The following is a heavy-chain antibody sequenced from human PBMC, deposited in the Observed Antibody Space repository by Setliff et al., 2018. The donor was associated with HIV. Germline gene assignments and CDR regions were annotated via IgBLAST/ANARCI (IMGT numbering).Heavy chain of an antibody. J-gene: IGHJ4*02. CDR3: ARGFSSAFFHEFFDY. Sequence: PSETLSLTCTVSGDSMNEYYWSWIRQTAGKGLEWIGRVYNSGSTNYNPSFMSRVSISVDTSKSQFSLKLRSVTAADTAVYFCARGFSSAFFHEFFDYWGQGTLVTVSS. CDR1: GDSMNEYY. V-gene: IGHV4-4*07. CDR2: VYNSGST. D-gene: IGHD3-22*01.